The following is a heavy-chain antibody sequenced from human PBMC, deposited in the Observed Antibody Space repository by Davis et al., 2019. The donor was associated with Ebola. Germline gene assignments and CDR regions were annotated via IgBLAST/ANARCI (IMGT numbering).Heavy chain of an antibody. CDR1: GFTFSSYE. CDR3: ARKDVLRSNYYYYGMDV. CDR2: ISGSGGST. J-gene: IGHJ6*02. Sequence: GESLKISCAASGFTFSSYEMNWVRQAPGKGLEWVSAISGSGGSTYYADSVKGRFTISRDNSKNTLYLQMNSLRAEDTAVYYCARKDVLRSNYYYYGMDVWGQGTTVTVSS. V-gene: IGHV3-23*01. D-gene: IGHD3-3*01.